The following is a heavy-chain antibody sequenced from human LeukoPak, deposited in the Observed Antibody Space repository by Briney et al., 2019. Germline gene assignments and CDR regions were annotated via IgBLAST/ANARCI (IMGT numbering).Heavy chain of an antibody. CDR3: ARHTISTSPYYYYYMDV. CDR1: GGSISSSSYY. Sequence: PSETLSLTCTVSGGSISSSSYYWGWIRQPPGKGLEWIGSIYYSGSTYYNPSLKSRVTISVDTSKNLFSLKLSSVTAADTAVYYCARHTISTSPYYYYYMDVWGKGTTVTVS. V-gene: IGHV4-39*01. J-gene: IGHJ6*03. D-gene: IGHD2-2*01. CDR2: IYYSGST.